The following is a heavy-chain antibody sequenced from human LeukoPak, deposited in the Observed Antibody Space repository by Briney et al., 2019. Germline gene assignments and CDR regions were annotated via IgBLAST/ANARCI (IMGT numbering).Heavy chain of an antibody. D-gene: IGHD2-21*01. CDR1: GFTVSSNY. CDR2: ISSGSGYM. V-gene: IGHV3-21*01. CDR3: ARVESSRDCYGPNWFDP. Sequence: GGSLRLSCAASGFTVSSNYMSWVRQAPGKGLEWVSSISSGSGYMYYADSVKGRFTISRDNAKNSLYLQMNSLRAEDTAVYYCARVESSRDCYGPNWFDPWGQGTLVTVSS. J-gene: IGHJ5*02.